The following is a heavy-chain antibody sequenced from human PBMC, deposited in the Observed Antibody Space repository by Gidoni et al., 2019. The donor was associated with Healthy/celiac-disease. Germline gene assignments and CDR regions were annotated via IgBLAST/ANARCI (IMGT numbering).Heavy chain of an antibody. CDR2: INHSGST. CDR1: GGSFSGYY. V-gene: IGHV4-34*01. D-gene: IGHD5-18*01. CDR3: ARGRGYSYGRTFDY. J-gene: IGHJ4*02. Sequence: QAQLQQWVAGPLKSSETLSPTCAVYGGSFSGYYWSWLRQPPGKGLEWIGEINHSGSTNYNPSLKSRVTISVDTSKNQFSLRVRFVTAADTAVYYCARGRGYSYGRTFDYWGQGTLVTVSS.